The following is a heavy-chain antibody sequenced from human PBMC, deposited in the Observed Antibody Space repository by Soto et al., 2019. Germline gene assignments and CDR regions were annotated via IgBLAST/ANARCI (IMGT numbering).Heavy chain of an antibody. CDR3: TRDGANSSSWYFDL. CDR1: GFSFSSYE. J-gene: IGHJ2*01. V-gene: IGHV3-48*03. D-gene: IGHD6-13*01. Sequence: PGGSLRLVCAASGFSFSSYEMNWVRQAPGKGLEWVSYISDSGGIIYFADSVKGRFSISRDNAKKSLYLQMSSLRVEDTAVYYCTRDGANSSSWYFDLWGRGTLVIVSS. CDR2: ISDSGGII.